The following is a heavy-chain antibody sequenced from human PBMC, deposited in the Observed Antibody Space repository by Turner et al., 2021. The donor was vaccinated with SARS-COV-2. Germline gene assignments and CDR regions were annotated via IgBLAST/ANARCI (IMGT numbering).Heavy chain of an antibody. Sequence: SRYAISWVRQAPGQGLEWMGVIIPIFGIANYAQKFQGRVTITADESTSTAYMELSSLRSEDTAVYYCAAGYYDIVTGYYSYYYYGMDVWGQGTTVTVSS. CDR3: AAGYYDIVTGYYSYYYYGMDV. V-gene: IGHV1-69*01. CDR2: IIPIFGIA. D-gene: IGHD3-9*01. J-gene: IGHJ6*02. CDR1: SRYA.